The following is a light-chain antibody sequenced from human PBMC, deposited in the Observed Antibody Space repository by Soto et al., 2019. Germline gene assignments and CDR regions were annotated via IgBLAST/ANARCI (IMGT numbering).Light chain of an antibody. V-gene: IGKV1-39*01. CDR2: AAS. CDR1: QSISSY. Sequence: DIQMTQSPSSLSASVGDRVIITCRASQSISSYLNWYQQKPGKAPKLLIYAASNLQSGVSSRFSGSGSGSDVTLTISSLQPEDFATYYCQQSHSTPLTFGGGTKVEIK. CDR3: QQSHSTPLT. J-gene: IGKJ4*01.